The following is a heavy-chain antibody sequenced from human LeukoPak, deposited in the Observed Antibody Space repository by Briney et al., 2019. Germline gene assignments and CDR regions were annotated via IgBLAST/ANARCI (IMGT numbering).Heavy chain of an antibody. J-gene: IGHJ4*02. CDR3: ARGDPVGY. Sequence: PSETLSLTCTVSGGSISSSSYYWGWIRQPPGKGLEWIGSIYHSGNTYYNPSLKSRVTISVDTSKNQFSLKLSSVTAADTAVYYCARGDPVGYWGQGTLVTVSS. CDR2: IYHSGNT. V-gene: IGHV4-39*07. D-gene: IGHD1-26*01. CDR1: GGSISSSSYY.